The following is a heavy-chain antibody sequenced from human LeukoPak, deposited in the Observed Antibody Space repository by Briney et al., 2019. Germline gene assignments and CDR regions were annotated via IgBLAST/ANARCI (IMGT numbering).Heavy chain of an antibody. Sequence: PSETLSLTCTVSGGSISSGDYYWSWIRQPPGKGLEWIGYIYYSGSTYYNPSLKSRVTISVDTSKNQFSLKLSSVTAADTAVYYCARDDGSLFFDPWGQGTLVTVSS. V-gene: IGHV4-30-4*01. CDR3: ARDDGSLFFDP. J-gene: IGHJ5*02. CDR2: IYYSGST. D-gene: IGHD2-15*01. CDR1: GGSISSGDYY.